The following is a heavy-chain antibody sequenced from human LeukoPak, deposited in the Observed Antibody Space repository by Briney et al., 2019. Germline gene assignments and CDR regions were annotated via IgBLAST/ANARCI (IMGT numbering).Heavy chain of an antibody. CDR2: IYYSGTT. D-gene: IGHD3-22*01. J-gene: IGHJ4*02. V-gene: IGHV4-39*07. CDR1: RGSISSSNYY. CDR3: ARVTGYMIEDYFDY. Sequence: SETLSLICSVSRGSISSSNYYWGWIRQPPGKGLEWIGNIYYSGTTYYNPSLPSLKSRVTILVDTSKNQFSLKLRSVTAADTAVYYCARVTGYMIEDYFDYWGQGTLVTVSS.